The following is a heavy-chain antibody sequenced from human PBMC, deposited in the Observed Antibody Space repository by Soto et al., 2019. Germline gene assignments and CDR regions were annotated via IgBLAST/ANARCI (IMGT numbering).Heavy chain of an antibody. CDR3: ARDSLGIAVLGTGRSKNNWFDP. V-gene: IGHV4-34*01. CDR2: INHSGST. J-gene: IGHJ5*02. D-gene: IGHD6-19*01. Sequence: QVQLQQWGAGLLKPSETLSLTCAVYGGSFSGYYWSWIRQPPGKGLEWIGEINHSGSTNYNPSLKSRVTISIDTTKNQCSLKLSSVTAADTAIYYCARDSLGIAVLGTGRSKNNWFDPWGQGTLVTVSS. CDR1: GGSFSGYY.